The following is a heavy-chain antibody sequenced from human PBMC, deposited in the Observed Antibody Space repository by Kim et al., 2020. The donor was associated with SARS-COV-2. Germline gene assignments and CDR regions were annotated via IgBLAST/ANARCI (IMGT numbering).Heavy chain of an antibody. V-gene: IGHV3-23*01. D-gene: IGHD1-26*01. Sequence: GGSLRLSCAASGFTFSNFAMTWVRQAPGKGLEWVATLSGTGGTTYYADSVKDRFTISRDNSKNALFLQMNNVRIEDTATFYCAKADISSGYYFEHWGRGFLITVSS. CDR2: LSGTGGTT. J-gene: IGHJ4*02. CDR1: GFTFSNFA. CDR3: AKADISSGYYFEH.